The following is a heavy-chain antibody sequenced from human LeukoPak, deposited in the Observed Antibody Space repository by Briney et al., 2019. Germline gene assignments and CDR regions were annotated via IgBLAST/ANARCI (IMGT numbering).Heavy chain of an antibody. CDR1: GGSISSSSYY. CDR3: PRGTYCSSTSCYSDY. CDR2: IYTSGST. J-gene: IGHJ4*02. V-gene: IGHV4-61*02. D-gene: IGHD2-2*01. Sequence: SETLSLTCTVSGGSISSSSYYWGWVRQPAGKGLEWIGRIYTSGSTNYNPSLKSRVTISVDTSKNQFSLKLSSVTAADTAVYYCPRGTYCSSTSCYSDYWGQGTLVTVSS.